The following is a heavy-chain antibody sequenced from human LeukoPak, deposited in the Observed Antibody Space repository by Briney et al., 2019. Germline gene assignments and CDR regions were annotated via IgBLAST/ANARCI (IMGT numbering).Heavy chain of an antibody. J-gene: IGHJ3*02. V-gene: IGHV4-34*01. Sequence: PSETLSLTCAVYGGSFSGYYWGWIRQPPGKGLEWIGEINHSGSTNYNPSLKSRVTISVDTSKNQFSLKLSSVTAADTAVYYCARPSGYYYDSSGYWKNAFDIWGQGTMVTVSS. CDR3: ARPSGYYYDSSGYWKNAFDI. D-gene: IGHD3-22*01. CDR2: INHSGST. CDR1: GGSFSGYY.